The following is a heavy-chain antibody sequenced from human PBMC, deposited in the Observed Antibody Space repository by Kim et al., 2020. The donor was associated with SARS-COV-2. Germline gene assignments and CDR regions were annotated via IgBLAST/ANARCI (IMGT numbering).Heavy chain of an antibody. Sequence: SETLSLTCTVSGGSISSSSYYWGWIRQPPGKGLEWIGSIYYSGSTYYNPSLKRRVTITVDTSKNLFSLKLSSVTAADTTAYYCVQYALDHHDSSGYYWFDPWGQGTLVTVSS. D-gene: IGHD3-22*01. V-gene: IGHV4-39*01. CDR1: GGSISSSSYY. CDR3: VQYALDHHDSSGYYWFDP. CDR2: IYYSGST. J-gene: IGHJ5*02.